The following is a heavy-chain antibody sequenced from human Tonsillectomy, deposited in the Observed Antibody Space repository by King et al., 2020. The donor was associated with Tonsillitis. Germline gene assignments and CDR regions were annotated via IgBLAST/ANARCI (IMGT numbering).Heavy chain of an antibody. D-gene: IGHD3-22*01. V-gene: IGHV3-49*04. Sequence: VQLVESGGGLVQPGRSLRLSCTASGFTFGDYGMSWVRQAPGKGLEWVGFIRSKAYGGTTEYAASVKGRFTISRDDSKSIASLQMNSLKTEDTAVYYCTREGNYYDSSGYYYDYYYYYMDVWGKGTTVTVSS. CDR3: TREGNYYDSSGYYYDYYYYYMDV. CDR2: IRSKAYGGTT. J-gene: IGHJ6*03. CDR1: GFTFGDYG.